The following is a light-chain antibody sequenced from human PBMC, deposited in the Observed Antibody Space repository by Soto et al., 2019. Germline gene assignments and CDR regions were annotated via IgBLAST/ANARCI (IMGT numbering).Light chain of an antibody. V-gene: IGLV2-8*01. CDR3: RSYAGNNIV. Sequence: QSVLTRPPAASGSPGQSVTFSCTGTSSDSGDYNYVSWYQQHPGKAPKLILYEVNKRPSGVPGRFSGSKSGNTASLTVSGLQTEDDANYYCRSYAGNNIVFGPGTNVTV. J-gene: IGLJ1*01. CDR2: EVN. CDR1: SSDSGDYNY.